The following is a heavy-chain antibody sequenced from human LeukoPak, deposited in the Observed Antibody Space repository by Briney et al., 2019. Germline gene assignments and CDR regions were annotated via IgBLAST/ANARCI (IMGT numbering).Heavy chain of an antibody. CDR1: GYTFTNYY. D-gene: IGHD3-9*01. J-gene: IGHJ5*02. Sequence: ASVKVSCKASGYTFTNYYMHWVRQAPGQVLECMGIINPSGGSTSYAQKFHGRVTMTRDTSTSTVYMELSSLRSEDTAVYYCARARLVNWFDPWGQGTLVTVSS. CDR3: ARARLVNWFDP. V-gene: IGHV1-46*01. CDR2: INPSGGST.